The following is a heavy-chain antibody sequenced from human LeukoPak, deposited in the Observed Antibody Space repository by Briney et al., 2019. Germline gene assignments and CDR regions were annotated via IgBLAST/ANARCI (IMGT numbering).Heavy chain of an antibody. CDR2: IYSGGST. D-gene: IGHD4-17*01. V-gene: IGHV3-53*01. Sequence: GGSLRLSCAASGFTVSSNYMSWVRQAPGKGLEWVSVIYSGGSTYYADSVKGRFTISRDNSKNTLYLQMNSLRAEDTAVYYCARGDGDYGYYYYGMDVWGQGTTVTVSS. CDR3: ARGDGDYGYYYYGMDV. CDR1: GFTVSSNY. J-gene: IGHJ6*02.